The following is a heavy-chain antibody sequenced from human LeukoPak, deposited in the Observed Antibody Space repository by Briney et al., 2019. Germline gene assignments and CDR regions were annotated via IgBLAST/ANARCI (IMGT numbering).Heavy chain of an antibody. J-gene: IGHJ4*02. Sequence: GGSLRLSCAASGFTFTTYGMHWVRQAPGKGLEWVAIIWYDGSNKYYADSVKGRFIISRDNSKHTLYLQMNSLRAEDTALYYCAAGEPYGYWGQGTLVTVSS. CDR2: IWYDGSNK. D-gene: IGHD1-14*01. V-gene: IGHV3-33*01. CDR1: GFTFTTYG. CDR3: AAGEPYGY.